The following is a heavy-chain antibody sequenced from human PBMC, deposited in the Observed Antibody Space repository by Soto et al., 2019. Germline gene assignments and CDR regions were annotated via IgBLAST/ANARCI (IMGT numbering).Heavy chain of an antibody. CDR1: GGTFSSYA. Sequence: QVQLVQSGAEVKKPGSSVKVSCKASGGTFSSYAISWVRQAPGQGLEWMGGIIPIFGTANYAQKFQGRVTITADESTSTDYMELSSLRSEDKAVYYCARESRYCSGGSCYFLPGIDYWGQGTLVTVSS. V-gene: IGHV1-69*12. D-gene: IGHD2-15*01. CDR3: ARESRYCSGGSCYFLPGIDY. CDR2: IIPIFGTA. J-gene: IGHJ4*02.